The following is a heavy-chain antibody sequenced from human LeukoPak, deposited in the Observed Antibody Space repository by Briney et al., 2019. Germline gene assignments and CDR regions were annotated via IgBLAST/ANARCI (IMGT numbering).Heavy chain of an antibody. CDR3: ALSSYGGNSAFDY. Sequence: GGSLRLSCAASGFTFSSYAMSWVRQAPGKGLEWVSAISGSGGSTYYADSVKGRFTISRDNSKNTLYLQMNSLRAEDTAVYYCALSSYGGNSAFDYWGQGTLVTVSS. CDR1: GFTFSSYA. CDR2: ISGSGGST. J-gene: IGHJ4*02. D-gene: IGHD4-23*01. V-gene: IGHV3-23*01.